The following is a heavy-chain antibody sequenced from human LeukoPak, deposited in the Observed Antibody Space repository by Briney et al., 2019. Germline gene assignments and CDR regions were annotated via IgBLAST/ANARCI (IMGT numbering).Heavy chain of an antibody. Sequence: PGGSLRLSWAASGFTFSSYEMNWVRQAPVKGLEWVSYISSSGSTIYYADSVKGRFTISRDNAKNSLYLQMNSLRAEDTAVYYCARPYYYDSSGSPMRYWGQGTLVTVSS. CDR3: ARPYYYDSSGSPMRY. J-gene: IGHJ4*02. CDR1: GFTFSSYE. CDR2: ISSSGSTI. V-gene: IGHV3-48*03. D-gene: IGHD3-22*01.